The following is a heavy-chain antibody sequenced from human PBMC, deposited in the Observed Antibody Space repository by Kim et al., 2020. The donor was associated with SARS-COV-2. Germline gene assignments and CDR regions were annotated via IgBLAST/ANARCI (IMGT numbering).Heavy chain of an antibody. CDR1: GFSLSTAGVS. J-gene: IGHJ1*01. D-gene: IGHD2-15*01. Sequence: SGPTLVNPTQTLTLTCTFSGFSLSTAGVSVGWIRQPPGKALEWLALIYWDDDKRYSPSLKSRLTITKDTSKNQVVLTMTNMDPVDTATYYCVRPLVGRLGFPHWGHGTLVTVSS. CDR2: IYWDDDK. CDR3: VRPLVGRLGFPH. V-gene: IGHV2-5*02.